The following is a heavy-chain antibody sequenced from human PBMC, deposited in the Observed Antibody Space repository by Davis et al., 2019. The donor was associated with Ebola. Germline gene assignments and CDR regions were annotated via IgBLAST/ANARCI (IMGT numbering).Heavy chain of an antibody. CDR3: VTRGYSSGWPDY. V-gene: IGHV3-23*01. CDR2: ISASSSST. J-gene: IGHJ4*02. CDR1: GFTFSSYA. D-gene: IGHD6-19*01. Sequence: GESLKISCAASGFTFSSYAMSWVRQSPGKGLEWVSGISASSSSTDYADSVKGRFSIFRDNSKNTLFLQMNSLTAEDTAVYYCVTRGYSSGWPDYWGQGTLVTVSS.